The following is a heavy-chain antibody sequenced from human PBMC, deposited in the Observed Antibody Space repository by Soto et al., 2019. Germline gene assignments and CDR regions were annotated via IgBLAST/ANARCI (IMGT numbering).Heavy chain of an antibody. J-gene: IGHJ6*03. V-gene: IGHV6-1*01. CDR1: GDSVSSNSAA. Sequence: SPTLSLTCAISGDSVSSNSAAWNWIRLSPSRGLEWLARTYYRSRWYNDYAVSVRSRITVNLDTSKNKFSLQLTSVTPEDTVVYYCAGTTSHQWYYMGVWGKGTTVTVSS. CDR2: TYYRSRWYN. D-gene: IGHD1-7*01. CDR3: AGTTSHQWYYMGV.